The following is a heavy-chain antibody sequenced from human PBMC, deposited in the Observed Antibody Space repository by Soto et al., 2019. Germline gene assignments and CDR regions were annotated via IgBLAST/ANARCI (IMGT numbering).Heavy chain of an antibody. V-gene: IGHV4-4*02. D-gene: IGHD3-16*01. CDR3: ARGYYDSSFFD. J-gene: IGHJ4*02. Sequence: QVQMQESGTGLGKASETLSLTCAVSGDSISTSNWWSWVRQPPGKGLEGIWEVRHRGGTNYNPSHKSRITISVDKSKNQFALKLSSVTAADTAVYFCARGYYDSSFFDWGQGTLVTVSS. CDR1: GDSISTSNW. CDR2: VRHRGGT.